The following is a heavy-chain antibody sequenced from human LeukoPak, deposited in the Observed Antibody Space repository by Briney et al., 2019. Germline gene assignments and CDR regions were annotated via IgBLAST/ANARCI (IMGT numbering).Heavy chain of an antibody. CDR3: ARADYGDLPTHYWYFDL. Sequence: PSETLSLTCTVSGGSISSSSYYWGWIRQPPGKGLEWIGSIYYSGSTYYNPSLKSRVTISVDTSKNQFSLKLSSVTAADTAVYYCARADYGDLPTHYWYFDLWGRGTLVTVSS. CDR1: GGSISSSSYY. D-gene: IGHD4-17*01. J-gene: IGHJ2*01. CDR2: IYYSGST. V-gene: IGHV4-39*07.